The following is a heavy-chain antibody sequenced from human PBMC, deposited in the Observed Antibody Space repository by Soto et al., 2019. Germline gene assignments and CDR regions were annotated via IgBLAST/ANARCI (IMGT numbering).Heavy chain of an antibody. V-gene: IGHV4-31*03. CDR2: IYYSGST. Sequence: SETLSLTCTVSGGSIISGGYYFICIRQHPGNGLELIGYIYYSGSTYYNPSLKSRVTISVDTSKNQFSLKLSSVTAADTAVYYCARDRLAHYGDYGMDVWGQGTTVTVSS. J-gene: IGHJ6*02. CDR3: ARDRLAHYGDYGMDV. CDR1: GGSIISGGYY. D-gene: IGHD4-17*01.